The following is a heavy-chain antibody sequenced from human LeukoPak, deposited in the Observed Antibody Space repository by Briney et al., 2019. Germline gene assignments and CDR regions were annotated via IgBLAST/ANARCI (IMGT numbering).Heavy chain of an antibody. V-gene: IGHV3-20*04. Sequence: GSLRLSCATSGFTFDDYGMSWVRQVPGKGLESVSGISWNGGSTGYADSVKGRFTISRDNAKNSLYLQMNSLRAEDTALYYCARFSRGRWSYFDYWGQGALVTVSS. CDR3: ARFSRGRWSYFDY. CDR1: GFTFDDYG. D-gene: IGHD2-15*01. CDR2: ISWNGGST. J-gene: IGHJ4*02.